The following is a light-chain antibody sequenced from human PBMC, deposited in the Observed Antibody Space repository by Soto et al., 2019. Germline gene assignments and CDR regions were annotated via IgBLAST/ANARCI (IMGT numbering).Light chain of an antibody. J-gene: IGKJ1*01. CDR3: QQYKDYWT. Sequence: DVQMTQSPSTLSASVGDRVTITCRASQSISRWLAWYQQKPGKAPKLLIYETSSLEDGVPSRFTGSESGTEFSLTITSLQPEDFASYYCQQYKDYWTFGQGTKVDIK. CDR1: QSISRW. V-gene: IGKV1-5*03. CDR2: ETS.